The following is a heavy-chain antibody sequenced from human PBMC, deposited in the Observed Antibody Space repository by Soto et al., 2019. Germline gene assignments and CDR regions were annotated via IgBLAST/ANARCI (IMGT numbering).Heavy chain of an antibody. Sequence: EVQLLESGGGLVQPGGSLRLSCAASGVTFSSYAMRWVRQAPGKGLEWVSDVSGSGGSTYYADSVKGRFTNSRDNSKTTLYLQVNSLRAADTAVYYCARGGPGTYFDYWGQGTLVTVSS. D-gene: IGHD6-13*01. J-gene: IGHJ4*02. V-gene: IGHV3-23*01. CDR3: ARGGPGTYFDY. CDR1: GVTFSSYA. CDR2: VSGSGGST.